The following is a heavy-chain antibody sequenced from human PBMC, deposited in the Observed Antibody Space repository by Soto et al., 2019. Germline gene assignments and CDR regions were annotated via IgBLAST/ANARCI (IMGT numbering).Heavy chain of an antibody. V-gene: IGHV1-2*04. CDR2: INPNSGGT. Sequence: ASVKVSCKASGYTFTGYYMHWVRQAPGQGLERMGWINPNSGGTNYAQKFQGWVTMTRDTSISTAYMELSRLRSDDTAVYYCARGRKTGRDAFDIWGQGTMVTVSS. CDR1: GYTFTGYY. CDR3: ARGRKTGRDAFDI. J-gene: IGHJ3*02. D-gene: IGHD1-1*01.